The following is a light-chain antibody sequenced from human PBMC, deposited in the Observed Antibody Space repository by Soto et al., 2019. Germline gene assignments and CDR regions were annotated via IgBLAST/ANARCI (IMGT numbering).Light chain of an antibody. J-gene: IGKJ4*01. Sequence: VVFAQSHGTLSFSPGESAPLSCRASQSISSGYLAWYQQKPGQAPRLLIYGATSRATGIPGRFSGSGSGTDFTLTVSGLEPEDFAVYYCQQYRSPPPTFGGGTKVAIK. CDR1: QSISSGY. V-gene: IGKV3-20*01. CDR2: GAT. CDR3: QQYRSPPPT.